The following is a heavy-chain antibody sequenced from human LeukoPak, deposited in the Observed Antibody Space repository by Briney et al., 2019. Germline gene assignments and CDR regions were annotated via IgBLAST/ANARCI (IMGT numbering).Heavy chain of an antibody. J-gene: IGHJ4*02. CDR3: ATGRYYGSGSYSY. D-gene: IGHD3-10*01. CDR2: ISTYNGNT. CDR1: GYNFDRYG. Sequence: ASVKVSCKGSGYNFDRYGVNWVRQAPGQGLEWVGWISTYNGNTFYAQKFEGRVSMTTDTSTNTAYMELSSLRSEDTAVYYCATGRYYGSGSYSYWGQGTLVTVSS. V-gene: IGHV1-18*04.